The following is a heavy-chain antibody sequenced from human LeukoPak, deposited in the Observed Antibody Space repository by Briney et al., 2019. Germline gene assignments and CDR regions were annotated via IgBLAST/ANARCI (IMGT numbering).Heavy chain of an antibody. CDR2: MNPNSGNT. CDR3: ARDDGYYDFWSGYYYYYYYMDV. CDR1: GYTFTSYD. J-gene: IGHJ6*03. D-gene: IGHD3-3*01. Sequence: GASVKVSCKASGYTFTSYDINWVRQATGQGLEWMGWMNPNSGNTGYAQKFQGRVTMTRNTSISTAYMELSSLRSEDTAVYYCARDDGYYDFWSGYYYYYYYMDVWGKGTTVTVSS. V-gene: IGHV1-8*01.